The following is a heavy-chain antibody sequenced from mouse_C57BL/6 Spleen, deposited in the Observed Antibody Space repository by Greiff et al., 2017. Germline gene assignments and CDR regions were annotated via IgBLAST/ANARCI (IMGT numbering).Heavy chain of an antibody. CDR2: IYPGGGYT. V-gene: IGHV1-63*01. J-gene: IGHJ2*01. CDR1: GYTFTNYW. Sequence: VKLMESGAELVRPGTSVKMSCKASGYTFTNYWIGWAKQRPGHGLEWIGDIYPGGGYTNYNEKFKGKATLTADKSSSTAYMQFSSLTSEDSAIYYCARGYGNYPDYFDYWGQGTTLTVSS. D-gene: IGHD2-10*02. CDR3: ARGYGNYPDYFDY.